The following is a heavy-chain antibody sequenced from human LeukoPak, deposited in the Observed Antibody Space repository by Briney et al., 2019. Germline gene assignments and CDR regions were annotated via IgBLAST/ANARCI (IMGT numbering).Heavy chain of an antibody. J-gene: IGHJ4*02. CDR3: ARGLRYFDWFFDY. CDR1: GFTVSSNY. V-gene: IGHV3-66*01. Sequence: PGGSLRLSCAASGFTVSSNYMSWVRQAPGKGLEWVSIIYSGGSTYYADSVKGGFTISRDNSKNTLYLQMNTLRAEDTAVYYCARGLRYFDWFFDYWGQGTLVTVSS. CDR2: IYSGGST. D-gene: IGHD3-9*01.